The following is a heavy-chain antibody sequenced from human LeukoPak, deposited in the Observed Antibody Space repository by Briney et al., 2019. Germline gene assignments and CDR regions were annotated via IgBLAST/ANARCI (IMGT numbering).Heavy chain of an antibody. CDR3: AKRTSSEYFDY. CDR2: ISGSGGST. Sequence: GGSLRLSCAASGFTLSNYAMSWVRQAPGKGLEWVSAISGSGGSTYYADSVKGRFTISRDNSKNTLYLQMNSLRAEDTAVYYCAKRTSSEYFDYWGQGALATVSS. V-gene: IGHV3-23*01. J-gene: IGHJ4*02. CDR1: GFTLSNYA. D-gene: IGHD6-6*01.